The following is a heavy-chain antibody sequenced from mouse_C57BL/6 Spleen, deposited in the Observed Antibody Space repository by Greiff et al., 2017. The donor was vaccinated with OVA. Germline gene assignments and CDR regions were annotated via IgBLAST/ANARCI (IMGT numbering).Heavy chain of an antibody. CDR3: AREKYGYDMDY. D-gene: IGHD5-1-1*01. J-gene: IGHJ4*01. CDR1: GFTFSSYG. V-gene: IGHV5-6*02. CDR2: ISSGGSYT. Sequence: DVMLVESGGDLVKPGGSLKLSCAASGFTFSSYGMSWVRQTPDKRLEWVATISSGGSYTYYPDSVKGRFTISRDNDKNTLYLQMNSLKSEDTAIYFCAREKYGYDMDYWGQGTSLTVSS.